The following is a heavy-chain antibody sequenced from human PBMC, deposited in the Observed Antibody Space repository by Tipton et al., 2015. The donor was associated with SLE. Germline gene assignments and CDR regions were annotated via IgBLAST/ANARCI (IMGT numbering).Heavy chain of an antibody. J-gene: IGHJ3*02. D-gene: IGHD3-10*01. CDR3: ARVVYSGAFDI. CDR2: IYETGTV. Sequence: TLSLTCTVSGGSISSYYWSWIRQPAGKGLEWIGRIYETGTVNYNRSLKSRVTMSVDTSKNQFSLKLSSVTAADTAVYYCARVVYSGAFDIWGQGTIVPVSS. CDR1: GGSISSYY. V-gene: IGHV4-4*07.